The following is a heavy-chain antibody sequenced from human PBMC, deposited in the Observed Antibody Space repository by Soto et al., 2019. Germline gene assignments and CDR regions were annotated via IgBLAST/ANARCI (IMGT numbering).Heavy chain of an antibody. J-gene: IGHJ6*02. Sequence: SVKVSCKASGGTFSSYAISWVRQAPGQGLEWMGGIIPIFGTANYAQKFQGRVTITADESTSTAYMELSSLRSEDTAVYYCAIADVLMVYATYHYYGMDVWGQGTTVTVSS. D-gene: IGHD2-8*01. V-gene: IGHV1-69*13. CDR3: AIADVLMVYATYHYYGMDV. CDR2: IIPIFGTA. CDR1: GGTFSSYA.